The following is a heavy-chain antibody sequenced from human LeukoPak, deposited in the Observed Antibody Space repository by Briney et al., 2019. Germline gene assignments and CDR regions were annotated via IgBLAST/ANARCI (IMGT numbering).Heavy chain of an antibody. CDR1: GYTFTSYG. V-gene: IGHV1-18*01. J-gene: IGHJ5*02. D-gene: IGHD6-13*01. CDR3: ARDSLYSSSWSYNWFDP. CDR2: ISAYNGNT. Sequence: GASVKVSCKASGYTFTSYGISWVRQAPGQGLEWMGWISAYNGNTNYAQKLQGRVTMTTDTSTSTAYMELRSLRSDDTAVYYCARDSLYSSSWSYNWFDPWGQGTLVTVSS.